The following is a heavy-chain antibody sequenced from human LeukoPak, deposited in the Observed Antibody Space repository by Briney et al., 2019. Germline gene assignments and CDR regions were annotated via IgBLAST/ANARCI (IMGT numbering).Heavy chain of an antibody. D-gene: IGHD2-2*01. CDR2: IYYSGST. CDR1: GGSISSSSYY. CDR3: ARAAVVVPAATIVGAPGMFDY. V-gene: IGHV4-39*07. J-gene: IGHJ4*02. Sequence: SETLSLTCTVSGGSISSSSYYWGWIRQPPGKGLEWIGSIYYSGSTYYNPSLKSRVTISVDTSKNQFSLKLSSVTAADTAVYYCARAAVVVPAATIVGAPGMFDYWGQGTLVTVSS.